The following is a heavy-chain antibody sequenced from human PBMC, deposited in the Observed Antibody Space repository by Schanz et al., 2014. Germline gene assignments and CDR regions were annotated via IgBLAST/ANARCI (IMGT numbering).Heavy chain of an antibody. V-gene: IGHV3-48*04. CDR3: ARKMKLGVYGGKGHDSLDI. D-gene: IGHD4-17*01. Sequence: EVQLVESGGGLVKPGGSLRLSCAASGFTFSTSAMSWVRQVPGKGLEWVSYVSRSTPDIYYADSVKGRFTISRDNAKNSLYLQMNGLRAEDTAVYYCARKMKLGVYGGKGHDSLDIWGQGTMVTVSS. J-gene: IGHJ3*02. CDR1: GFTFSTSA. CDR2: VSRSTPDI.